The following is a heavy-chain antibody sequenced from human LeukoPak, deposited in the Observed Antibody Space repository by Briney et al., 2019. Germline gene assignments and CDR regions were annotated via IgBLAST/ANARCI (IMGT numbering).Heavy chain of an antibody. CDR2: IIPIFGTA. J-gene: IGHJ4*02. CDR3: ARAYSSGWFQAGY. D-gene: IGHD6-19*01. V-gene: IGHV1-69*05. Sequence: SVKVSCKASGGTFSSYAISWVRQAPGQGLEWMGRIIPIFGTANYAQKFQGRVTITTDESTSTAYMELSSLRSEDTAIYYCARAYSSGWFQAGYWGQGTLVTVSS. CDR1: GGTFSSYA.